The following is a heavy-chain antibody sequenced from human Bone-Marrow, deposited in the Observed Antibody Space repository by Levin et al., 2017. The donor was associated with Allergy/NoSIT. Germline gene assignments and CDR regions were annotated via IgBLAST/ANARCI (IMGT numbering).Heavy chain of an antibody. CDR1: GFSFTYW. Sequence: GASVKVSCAASGFSFTYWMHWVRQAPGKGLVWVSRINSDGSITDYGDSVKGRFTISRDNAKNTLYLQMNSLRAEDTAVYYCSRAGSYRFDYWGQGTLVTVSS. CDR3: SRAGSYRFDY. CDR2: INSDGSIT. D-gene: IGHD3-16*02. J-gene: IGHJ4*02. V-gene: IGHV3-74*01.